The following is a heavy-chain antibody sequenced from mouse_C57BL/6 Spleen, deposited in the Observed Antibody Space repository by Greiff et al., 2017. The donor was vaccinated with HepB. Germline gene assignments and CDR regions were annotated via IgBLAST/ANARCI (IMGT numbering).Heavy chain of an antibody. CDR3: ATYPSSYFDV. CDR1: GYTFTDYY. Sequence: EVQLQQSGPELVKPGASVKISCKASGYTFTDYYMNWVKQSHGKSLEWIGDINPNNGGTSYNQKFKGKATLTVDKSSSTAYMELRSLTSEDSAVYYCATYPSSYFDVWGTGTTVTVSS. V-gene: IGHV1-26*01. D-gene: IGHD2-10*01. CDR2: INPNNGGT. J-gene: IGHJ1*03.